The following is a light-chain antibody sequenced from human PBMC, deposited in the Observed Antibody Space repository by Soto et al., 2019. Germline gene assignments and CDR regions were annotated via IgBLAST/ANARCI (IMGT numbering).Light chain of an antibody. CDR1: QYISTW. V-gene: IGKV1-5*01. Sequence: DIQMTQSPSTLSASVGDRVTITCRSSQYISTWLAWYQQKPGKAPKVLIYDASSLESGVPSRFSGSGSGTEFTLTISSLQPDDLATYYCQHYTIYSEAFGQGTKVELK. J-gene: IGKJ1*01. CDR2: DAS. CDR3: QHYTIYSEA.